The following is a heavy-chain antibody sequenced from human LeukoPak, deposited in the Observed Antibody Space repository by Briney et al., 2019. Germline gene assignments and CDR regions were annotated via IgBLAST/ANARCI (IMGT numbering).Heavy chain of an antibody. CDR2: ISYDGSNK. CDR1: GFTFSSYA. CDR3: ARSRSSSSIDY. D-gene: IGHD6-6*01. V-gene: IGHV3-30-3*01. Sequence: GGSLRLSCAASGFTFSSYAMHWVRQAPGKGLGWVAVISYDGSNKYYADSVKGRFTISRDNSKNTLYLQMNSLRAEDTAVYYCARSRSSSSIDYWGQGTLVTVSS. J-gene: IGHJ4*02.